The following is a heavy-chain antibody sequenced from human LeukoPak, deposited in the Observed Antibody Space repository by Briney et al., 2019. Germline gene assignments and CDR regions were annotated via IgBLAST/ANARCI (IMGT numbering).Heavy chain of an antibody. J-gene: IGHJ4*02. V-gene: IGHV4-59*01. D-gene: IGHD6-13*01. CDR1: GGSISNYY. CDR2: IYYTGST. CDR3: ARNLIPEQLVLNF. Sequence: SETLSLTFTVSGGSISNYYWNWIRQPPGKGLEWIGYIYYTGSTNYNPSLKSRVTMSVDTSKNQFSQNLKSVTPEDTAVYYCARNLIPEQLVLNFWGQGTLVTVSS.